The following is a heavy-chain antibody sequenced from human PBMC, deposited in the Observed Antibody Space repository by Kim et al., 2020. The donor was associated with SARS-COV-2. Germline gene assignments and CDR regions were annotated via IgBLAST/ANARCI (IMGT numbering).Heavy chain of an antibody. V-gene: IGHV3-23*01. CDR2: ISGSGGST. Sequence: GGSLRLSCAASGFTFSSYAMSWVRQAPGKGLEWVSAISGSGGSTYYADSVKGRFTISRDNSKNTLYLQMNSLRAEDTAVYYCAKDGEWFGEGYGMDVWGQGTTVTVSS. D-gene: IGHD3-10*01. J-gene: IGHJ6*02. CDR1: GFTFSSYA. CDR3: AKDGEWFGEGYGMDV.